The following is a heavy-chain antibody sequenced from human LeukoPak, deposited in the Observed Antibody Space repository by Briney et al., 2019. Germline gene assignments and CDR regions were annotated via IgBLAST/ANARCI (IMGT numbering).Heavy chain of an antibody. J-gene: IGHJ4*02. CDR2: IYPGDSDT. V-gene: IGHV5-51*01. Sequence: GESLKISGKGSGYSFSSYWIGWVGQMPGKGLEWMGIIYPGDSDTRYSPSFQGQVTISADKSTAYLQWSSLKASDTAMYYCARRYYYDSSGYYCDYWGQGTLVTVSS. D-gene: IGHD3-22*01. CDR1: GYSFSSYW. CDR3: ARRYYYDSSGYYCDY.